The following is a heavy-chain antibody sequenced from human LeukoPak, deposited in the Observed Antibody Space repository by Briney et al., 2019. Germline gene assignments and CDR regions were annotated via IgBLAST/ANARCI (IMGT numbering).Heavy chain of an antibody. CDR2: ISYDGSNR. CDR3: AKETRGSYSDY. CDR1: RFTFSTSG. D-gene: IGHD5-12*01. Sequence: GGSLRLSSVASRFTFSTSGTHWVRQAPGKGLEWVAFISYDGSNRYYSDSVKGRFTISRDNSKNTLYLQMNSLRAEDTAVYYCAKETRGSYSDYWGQRTLVTVSS. J-gene: IGHJ4*02. V-gene: IGHV3-30*02.